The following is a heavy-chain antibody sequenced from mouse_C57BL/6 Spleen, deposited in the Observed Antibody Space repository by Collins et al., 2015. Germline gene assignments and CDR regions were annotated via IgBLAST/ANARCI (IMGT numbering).Heavy chain of an antibody. CDR3: ARYYDYDGDFDY. J-gene: IGHJ2*01. V-gene: IGHV3-2*02. D-gene: IGHD2-4*01. CDR1: GYSITSDYA. CDR2: ISYSGST. Sequence: DVQLQESGPGLVKPSQSLSLTCTVTGYSITSDYAWNWIRQFPGNKLEWMGYISYSGSTSYNPSLKSRISITRDTYKNQFFLQLNSVTTEDTATYYCARYYDYDGDFDYWGQGTTLTVSS.